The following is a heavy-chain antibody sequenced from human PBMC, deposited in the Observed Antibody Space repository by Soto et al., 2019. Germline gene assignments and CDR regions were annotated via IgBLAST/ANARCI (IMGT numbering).Heavy chain of an antibody. CDR1: GYSISSGYY. V-gene: IGHV4-38-2*02. J-gene: IGHJ4*02. CDR2: IYHSGST. Sequence: SETLSLTCAVSGYSISSGYYWGWIRQPPGKGLEWIGSIYHSGSTYYNPSLKSRVTISVDTSKNQFSLKLSSVTAADTAVYYCAREVVVAATPGVLDYWGQGTLVTVSS. CDR3: AREVVVAATPGVLDY. D-gene: IGHD2-15*01.